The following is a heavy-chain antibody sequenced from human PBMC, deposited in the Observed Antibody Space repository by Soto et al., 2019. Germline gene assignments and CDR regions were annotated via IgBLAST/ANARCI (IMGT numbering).Heavy chain of an antibody. J-gene: IGHJ5*02. CDR3: ARLAEYYDFWSGYSPFDP. Sequence: PGESLKISCKGSGYSFTSYWIGWVRQMPGKGLEWMGIIYPGDSDTRYSPSFQGQVTISADKSISTAYLQWSSLKASDTAMYYCARLAEYYDFWSGYSPFDPWGQGTLVTVSS. CDR2: IYPGDSDT. CDR1: GYSFTSYW. D-gene: IGHD3-3*01. V-gene: IGHV5-51*01.